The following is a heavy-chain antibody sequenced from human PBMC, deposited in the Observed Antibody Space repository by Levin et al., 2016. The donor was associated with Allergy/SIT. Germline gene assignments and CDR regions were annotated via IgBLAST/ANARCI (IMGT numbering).Heavy chain of an antibody. CDR3: AKDGPRGNYYGGWAEH. J-gene: IGHJ1*01. V-gene: IGHV3-48*02. CDR1: GFDFGSHS. D-gene: IGHD1-26*01. Sequence: GGSLRLSCAAYGFDFGSHSMDWVRQVPGKGLEWLAYISGSSTTIYYADSVKGRFTISRDKFENTLYLQMNSLRDDDTAVYYCAKDGPRGNYYGGWAEHWGQGTLVTVSS. CDR2: ISGSSTTI.